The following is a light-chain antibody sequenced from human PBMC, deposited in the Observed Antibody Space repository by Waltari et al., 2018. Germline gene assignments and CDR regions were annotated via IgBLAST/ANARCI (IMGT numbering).Light chain of an antibody. Sequence: EIVLTQSPATLSLSPGERATLSCRASQSVNSYLAWYQQKPGQAPRLLIYDASNSATGIPARFSGSGSGTDFTLTISSLEPEDFAVYYCQQRSNWPPGFTFGPGTKVDIK. J-gene: IGKJ3*01. V-gene: IGKV3-11*01. CDR3: QQRSNWPPGFT. CDR1: QSVNSY. CDR2: DAS.